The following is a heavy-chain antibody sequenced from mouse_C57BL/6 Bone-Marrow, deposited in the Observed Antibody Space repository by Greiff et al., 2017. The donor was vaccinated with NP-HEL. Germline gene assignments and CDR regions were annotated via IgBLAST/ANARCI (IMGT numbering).Heavy chain of an antibody. CDR3: SSSEYYGSSLYWYFDV. Sequence: VQLKESGPELVKPGASVKISCKASGYSFTDYNMNWVKQSNGKSLEWIGVINPNYGTTSSNQKFKGKATLTVDQSSSTAYMQLNSLTSEDSAVYYCSSSEYYGSSLYWYFDVWGTGTTFTVSS. D-gene: IGHD1-1*01. CDR1: GYSFTDYN. CDR2: INPNYGTT. J-gene: IGHJ1*03. V-gene: IGHV1-39*01.